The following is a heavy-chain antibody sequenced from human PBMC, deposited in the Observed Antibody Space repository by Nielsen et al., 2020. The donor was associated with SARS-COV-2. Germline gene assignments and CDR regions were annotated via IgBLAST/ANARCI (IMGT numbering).Heavy chain of an antibody. D-gene: IGHD3-10*01. V-gene: IGHV3-66*01. J-gene: IGHJ6*02. CDR1: GFTVSDNY. CDR2: IYSAGDT. CDR3: ARARVDYYASGSHFQKTFYYYYGMDV. Sequence: GESLKISCVASGFTVSDNYMSWVRQAPGKGLEWVSVIYSAGDTYYADSVKGRLTISRDTSKNTLYLQMNSLRAEDTAVYYCARARVDYYASGSHFQKTFYYYYGMDVWGQGTTVTVSS.